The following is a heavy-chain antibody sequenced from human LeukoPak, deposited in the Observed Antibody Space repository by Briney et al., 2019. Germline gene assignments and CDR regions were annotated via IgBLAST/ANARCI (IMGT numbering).Heavy chain of an antibody. J-gene: IGHJ6*02. D-gene: IGHD2-2*01. CDR3: ARGRACTSTSCYAPNYYYYYGMDV. CDR2: INHSGST. CDR1: GGSFSGYF. Sequence: PSETLSLTCAVYGGSFSGYFWSWIRQPPGKGLEWIGEINHSGSTNYNPSLKSRVTISVDTSKNQFSLKLNSVTAADTGVYYCARGRACTSTSCYAPNYYYYYGMDVWGQGTTVTVSS. V-gene: IGHV4-34*01.